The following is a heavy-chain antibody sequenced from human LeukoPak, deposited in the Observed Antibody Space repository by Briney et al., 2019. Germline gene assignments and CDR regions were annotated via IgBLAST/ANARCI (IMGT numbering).Heavy chain of an antibody. J-gene: IGHJ4*02. CDR3: ARGVYIAAAQYGY. CDR2: IYYSGTT. D-gene: IGHD6-13*01. V-gene: IGHV4-59*01. CDR1: GFTFSDYY. Sequence: GSLRLSCAASGFTFSDYYMSWIRQPPGKGLEGIGYIYYSGTTNYNPSLKSRVTISVDTSKNQFSLKLSSVTAADTAVYYCARGVYIAAAQYGYWGQGTLVTVSS.